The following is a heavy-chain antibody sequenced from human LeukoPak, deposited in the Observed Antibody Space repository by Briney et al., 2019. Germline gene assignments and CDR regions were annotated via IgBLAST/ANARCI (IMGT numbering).Heavy chain of an antibody. CDR2: ITGTGSNT. D-gene: IGHD1-26*01. CDR3: AKRSTGYSGTYYFDY. CDR1: GFTFDNYA. V-gene: IGHV3-23*01. J-gene: IGHJ4*02. Sequence: GGSLRLSCAASGFTFDNYAMSWVRQAPGKGLEWVSAITGTGSNTYYADSVKGRFTISRDNSKNTLYLQMNSLRAEDTAVYYCAKRSTGYSGTYYFDYWGQGTLVTVSS.